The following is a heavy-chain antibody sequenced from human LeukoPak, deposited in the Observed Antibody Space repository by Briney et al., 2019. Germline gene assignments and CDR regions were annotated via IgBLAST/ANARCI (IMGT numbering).Heavy chain of an antibody. D-gene: IGHD2-21*02. CDR3: ARAPPCGGDCYGGIDY. Sequence: GASVKVSCKASGYTFTSYAMNWVRQAPGQGLEWMGWINTNTGNPTYAQGSTGRFVFSLDTSVSTAYLQISSLKAEDTAVYYCARAPPCGGDCYGGIDYWGQGTLVTVSS. V-gene: IGHV7-4-1*02. CDR2: INTNTGNP. J-gene: IGHJ4*02. CDR1: GYTFTSYA.